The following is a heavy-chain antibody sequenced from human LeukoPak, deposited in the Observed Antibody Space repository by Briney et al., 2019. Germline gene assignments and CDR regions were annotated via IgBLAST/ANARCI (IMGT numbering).Heavy chain of an antibody. D-gene: IGHD5-12*01. Sequence: PSETLSLTCTVSGGSIRNYNYYWAWIRQPPGKGLQWIGSIHYSGSTWHNPSLKSRVTMSVDTSKNQFSLNLRSVTAADSAVYYCAGELVTTIRIFDYWGQGTLDPVSS. CDR2: IHYSGST. V-gene: IGHV4-39*07. J-gene: IGHJ4*02. CDR3: AGELVTTIRIFDY. CDR1: GGSIRNYNYY.